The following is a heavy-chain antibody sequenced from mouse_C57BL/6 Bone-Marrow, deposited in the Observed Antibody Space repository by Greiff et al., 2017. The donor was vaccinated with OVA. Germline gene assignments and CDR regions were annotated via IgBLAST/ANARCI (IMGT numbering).Heavy chain of an antibody. J-gene: IGHJ4*01. CDR3: TPPMDY. V-gene: IGHV14-4*01. CDR1: GYTFTDYY. CDR2: IDPENGDT. Sequence: EVKLVESGAELVRPGASVKLSCTASGYTFTDYYMNWVKQRPEQGLAWIGWIDPENGDTEYASKFQGKATITADTSSNTAYLQLSSLTSEDSAVFYCTPPMDYWGQGTSVTVSS.